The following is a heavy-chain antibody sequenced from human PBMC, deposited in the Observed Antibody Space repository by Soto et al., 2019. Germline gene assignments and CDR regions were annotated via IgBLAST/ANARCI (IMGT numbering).Heavy chain of an antibody. V-gene: IGHV3-23*01. CDR1: GFTFSSYA. D-gene: IGHD2-21*02. CDR2: ISGSGGST. Sequence: PGGSLRLSCAASGFTFSSYAMSWVRQAPGKGLEWVSAISGSGGSTYYADSVKGRFTISRDNSKNTLYLQMNSLRAEDTAVYYCAKANCGGDCFGDVPVASDYWGQGTLVTVSS. J-gene: IGHJ4*02. CDR3: AKANCGGDCFGDVPVASDY.